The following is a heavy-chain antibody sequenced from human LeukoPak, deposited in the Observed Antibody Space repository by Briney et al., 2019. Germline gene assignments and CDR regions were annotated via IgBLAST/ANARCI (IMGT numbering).Heavy chain of an antibody. V-gene: IGHV3-48*03. D-gene: IGHD3-10*01. Sequence: GGSLRLSCAASGFIFSSYEMHWVRQAPGKGLAWVSHITSSGTTIYYADSVKGRFTISRDNAKNSLYLQMNSLRAEDTAVYYCARDMGVIFSVFDYWGQGTLVTVSS. CDR2: ITSSGTTI. CDR1: GFIFSSYE. CDR3: ARDMGVIFSVFDY. J-gene: IGHJ4*02.